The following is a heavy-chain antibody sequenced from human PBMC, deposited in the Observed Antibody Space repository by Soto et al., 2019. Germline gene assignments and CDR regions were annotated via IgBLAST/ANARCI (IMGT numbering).Heavy chain of an antibody. D-gene: IGHD2-21*01. CDR1: GFTFSTFA. CDR2: ISGSGDNT. Sequence: EVQLLESGGGLVQPGGSLRLSCAASGFTFSTFAMTWVRQAPGKGLEWVSAISGSGDNTYYEDSVKGRFTMSRDNSKSTLYLQMNSLRGDDTAVYHCAKGRGVLFYFDQWGQGTLVTVSS. CDR3: AKGRGVLFYFDQ. V-gene: IGHV3-23*01. J-gene: IGHJ4*02.